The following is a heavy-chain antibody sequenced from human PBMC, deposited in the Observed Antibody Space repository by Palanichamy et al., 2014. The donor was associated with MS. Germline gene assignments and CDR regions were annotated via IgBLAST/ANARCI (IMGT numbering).Heavy chain of an antibody. CDR2: IKQDGSEE. CDR3: GRDPSRGGEIDY. J-gene: IGHJ4*02. V-gene: IGHV3-7*01. D-gene: IGHD2-15*01. Sequence: EVQLVESGGGLVQPGGSLRLSCAASGFTFSSYWMSWVRQAPGRGLEWVANIKQDGSEELYVDSVKGRFTISRDNAKNSLYLQMNSLRAEDTAVYYCGRDPSRGGEIDYWGQGTLVTVSS. CDR1: GFTFSSYW.